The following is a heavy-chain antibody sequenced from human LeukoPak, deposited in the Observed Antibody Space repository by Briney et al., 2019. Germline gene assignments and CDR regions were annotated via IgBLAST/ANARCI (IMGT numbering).Heavy chain of an antibody. D-gene: IGHD2-15*01. J-gene: IGHJ3*02. CDR2: ISGSGDTS. CDR1: GFTFSNYA. CDR3: ARGYSRAAFDI. V-gene: IGHV3-23*01. Sequence: SGGSLRLSCAASGFTFSNYAMSWVRQAPGKGPEWVSGISGSGDTSYFADSVQGRFTISRDNSKNTLYLQMNSLGAEDTAVYYCARGYSRAAFDIWGQGTMVTVSS.